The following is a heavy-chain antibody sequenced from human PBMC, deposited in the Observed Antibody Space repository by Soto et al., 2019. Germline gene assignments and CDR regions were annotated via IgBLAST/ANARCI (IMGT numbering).Heavy chain of an antibody. V-gene: IGHV3-23*01. CDR1: GFTFSGYT. J-gene: IGHJ5*02. CDR3: SRDVYTVFDP. D-gene: IGHD1-1*01. Sequence: GXSLRLSCEASGFTFSGYTMSWVRQGPGMRLEWVSGISGTGSNTYYADSVKGRFIISRDNSKNTVYLQMNNLTAEYTALYYCSRDVYTVFDPWGQGTLVTXSS. CDR2: ISGTGSNT.